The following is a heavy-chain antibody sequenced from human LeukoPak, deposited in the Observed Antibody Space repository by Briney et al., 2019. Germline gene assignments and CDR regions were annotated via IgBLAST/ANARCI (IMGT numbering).Heavy chain of an antibody. CDR1: GFTFDDYA. V-gene: IGHV3-9*01. J-gene: IGHJ4*02. D-gene: IGHD3-22*01. Sequence: GRSLRLSCAASGFTFDDYAMPWVRQAPGKGLEWVSGISWNSGSIGYADSVKGRFTISRDNAKNSLYLQMNSLRAEDTALYYCAKDGYDSSGYSQFDYWGQGTLVTVSS. CDR3: AKDGYDSSGYSQFDY. CDR2: ISWNSGSI.